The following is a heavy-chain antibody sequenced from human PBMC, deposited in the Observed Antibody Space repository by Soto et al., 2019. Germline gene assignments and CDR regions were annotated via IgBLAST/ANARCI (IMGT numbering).Heavy chain of an antibody. CDR1: GFTFSSFW. J-gene: IGHJ4*02. D-gene: IGHD3-10*01. Sequence: QTGGALRRSCVASGFTFSSFWMIWVRQAPGKGLEWVATLNQDGSEKYYVDSMRGRFTISRDNAKNSLYLQMNSLRAEDTAVYHCARQGSGTYSRKPSFDYWGQGILVTVSS. CDR3: ARQGSGTYSRKPSFDY. V-gene: IGHV3-7*01. CDR2: LNQDGSEK.